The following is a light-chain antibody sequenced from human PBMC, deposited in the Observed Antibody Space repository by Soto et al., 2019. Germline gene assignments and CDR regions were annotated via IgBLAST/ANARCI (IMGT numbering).Light chain of an antibody. CDR1: QSISNS. Sequence: DIQMTQSLSSLSASVGDTVTITCRASQSISNSLRWYKQKPGKAPKFLIYFASTLQRGIPSRFSGSGSGTDYTLTTSSLQPEDVATYYCQQTFSRPCAIGQGTKLEIK. J-gene: IGKJ2*02. CDR2: FAS. CDR3: QQTFSRPCA. V-gene: IGKV1-39*01.